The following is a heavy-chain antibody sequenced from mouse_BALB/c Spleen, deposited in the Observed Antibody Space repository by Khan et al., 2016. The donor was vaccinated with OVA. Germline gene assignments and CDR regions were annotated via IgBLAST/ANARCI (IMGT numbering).Heavy chain of an antibody. J-gene: IGHJ2*01. CDR3: ARDRIDY. V-gene: IGHV1-7*01. Sequence: VQLQQSGAELAKPWASVKMSCKASGYTFSNYWIHWVKQRPGQGLEWIGYINPRSGYTYSNQTFNDKATLTTDKSSSTAYMQLSSLTSEDSAVYYCARDRIDYWGQGTTLTVSS. CDR1: GYTFSNYW. CDR2: INPRSGYT.